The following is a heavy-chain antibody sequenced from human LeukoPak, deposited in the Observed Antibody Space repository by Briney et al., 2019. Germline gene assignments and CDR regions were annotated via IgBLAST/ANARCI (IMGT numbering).Heavy chain of an antibody. D-gene: IGHD2-15*01. Sequence: GGSLRLSCAASGFTVRSNYMGWVRQAPGKGLEWVSLTHNDGSTYYADSVQGRFIISRDNAKNSLYLQMNSLRAEDTPVYYCASVGGLTLYGMYVWGQGNTVTVSS. V-gene: IGHV3-53*01. J-gene: IGHJ6*02. CDR2: THNDGST. CDR3: ASVGGLTLYGMYV. CDR1: GFTVRSNY.